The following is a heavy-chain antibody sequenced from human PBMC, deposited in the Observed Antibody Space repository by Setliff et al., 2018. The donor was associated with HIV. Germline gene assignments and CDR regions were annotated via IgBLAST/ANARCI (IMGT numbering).Heavy chain of an antibody. CDR1: GGSISSGGYY. V-gene: IGHV4-39*01. CDR3: ARGGRSTVTQWAWFDP. CDR2: IYYSGST. Sequence: SETLSLTCTVSGGSISSGGYYWSWIRQPPGKGLEWIGSIYYSGSTYYNPSLKSRVTISVDTSKNQFSLKLSSVTAADTAVYYCARGGRSTVTQWAWFDPWGQGTLVTVSS. D-gene: IGHD4-17*01. J-gene: IGHJ5*02.